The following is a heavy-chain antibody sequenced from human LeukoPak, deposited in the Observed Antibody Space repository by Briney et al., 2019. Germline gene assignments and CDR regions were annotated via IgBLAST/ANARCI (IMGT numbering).Heavy chain of an antibody. CDR1: AGSINNFY. V-gene: IGHV4-59*01. CDR2: TYYTGGT. CDR3: ARVGDSGSSFDY. Sequence: SETLSLTCTVSAGSINNFYWYWVRHPTGKGLEWIGYTYYTGGTNYNPSLKSRVTISVDTSNNLFSLRLTDVTAADTAVYYCARVGDSGSSFDYWGQGIQVTVSS. D-gene: IGHD3-10*01. J-gene: IGHJ4*02.